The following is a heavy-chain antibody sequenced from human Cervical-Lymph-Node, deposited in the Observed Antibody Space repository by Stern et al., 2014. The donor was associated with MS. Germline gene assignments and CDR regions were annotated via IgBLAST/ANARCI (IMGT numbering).Heavy chain of an antibody. CDR2: IIPVFGTP. J-gene: IGHJ6*02. Sequence: VQLVESGSEVRKPGSSVNVTCRASGGTFRNFAVNWVRQAPGPGLEWVGGIIPVFGTPTYSQKFQDRVTIFSDESTNTVYVELSSLTTDDTATYFCASAHPATRRGYKGMNVWGQGTTIAVSS. CDR1: GGTFRNFA. V-gene: IGHV1-69*01. D-gene: IGHD2-2*01. CDR3: ASAHPATRRGYKGMNV.